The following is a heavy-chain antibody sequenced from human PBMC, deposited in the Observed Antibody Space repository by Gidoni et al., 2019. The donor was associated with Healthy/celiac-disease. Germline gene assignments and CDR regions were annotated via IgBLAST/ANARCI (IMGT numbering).Heavy chain of an antibody. Sequence: QVQLGQSGAEVKKPGSSVKVSCKASEGTFRSYAISWVRQAPGQGLEWMGGIIPIFCTANYAQKFQGRVTITADKSTSTAYMELSSLRSEDTAVYYCASAPRYCSSTSCSRYYYGMDVWGQVTTVTVSS. CDR1: EGTFRSYA. V-gene: IGHV1-69*06. CDR3: ASAPRYCSSTSCSRYYYGMDV. J-gene: IGHJ6*02. D-gene: IGHD2-2*01. CDR2: IIPIFCTA.